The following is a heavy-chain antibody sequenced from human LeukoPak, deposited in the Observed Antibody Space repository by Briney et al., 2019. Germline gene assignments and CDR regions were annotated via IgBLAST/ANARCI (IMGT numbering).Heavy chain of an antibody. CDR2: ISGSGDST. CDR3: AKDLSSLAAAGRA. J-gene: IGHJ4*01. V-gene: IGHV3-23*01. Sequence: GGSLRLSCAASGFTFSSYAMSWVRQAPGKGLEWVSAISGSGDSTFYADSVKGRFTISRDNSKNTLYLQMNSLRAEDTAVYYCAKDLSSLAAAGRAWGQGTLVTVSS. D-gene: IGHD6-13*01. CDR1: GFTFSSYA.